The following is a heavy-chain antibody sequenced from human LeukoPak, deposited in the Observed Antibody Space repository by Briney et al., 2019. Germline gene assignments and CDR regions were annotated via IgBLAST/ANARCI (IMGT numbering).Heavy chain of an antibody. Sequence: ASVKVSCKASGYTFTSYYMHWVRQAPGQGLEWMGIINPSGGSTSYAQKFQGRVTMTRDMSTSTVYMELSSLRSEDTAVYYCARDHGLGRRLVSGFDYWGQGTLVTVSS. V-gene: IGHV1-46*01. J-gene: IGHJ4*02. CDR1: GYTFTSYY. CDR2: INPSGGST. CDR3: ARDHGLGRRLVSGFDY. D-gene: IGHD6-19*01.